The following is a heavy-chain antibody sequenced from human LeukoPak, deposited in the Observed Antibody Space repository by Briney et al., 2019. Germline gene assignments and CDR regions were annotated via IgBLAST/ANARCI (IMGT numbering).Heavy chain of an antibody. D-gene: IGHD3-10*01. J-gene: IGHJ4*02. CDR2: IYYSGST. Sequence: SETLSLTCTVSGGSISSYYWSWIRQPPGKGLEWIGYIYYSGSTNYNPSLKSRVTISVDTSKNQFSLKLSSVTAADTAVYYCASLLWFGDARDYWGQGTLVTVSS. CDR3: ASLLWFGDARDY. CDR1: GGSISSYY. V-gene: IGHV4-59*01.